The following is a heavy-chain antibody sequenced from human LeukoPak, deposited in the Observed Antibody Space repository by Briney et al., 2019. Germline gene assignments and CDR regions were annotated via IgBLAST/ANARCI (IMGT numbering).Heavy chain of an antibody. CDR3: ARDNGYSYGPVDY. V-gene: IGHV3-64*01. Sequence: GGSLRLSCAASGFTLRSHAVHWVRQAPGKGLEYVSAISSDGGTTYYANSVKGRFIISRDNPKNTVYLQMGSLRPEDMAVYYCARDNGYSYGPVDYWGQGTLVTVSS. CDR1: GFTLRSHA. J-gene: IGHJ4*02. D-gene: IGHD5-18*01. CDR2: ISSDGGTT.